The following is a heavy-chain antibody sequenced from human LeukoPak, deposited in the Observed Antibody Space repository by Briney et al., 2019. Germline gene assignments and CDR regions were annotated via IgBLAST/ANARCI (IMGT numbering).Heavy chain of an antibody. CDR3: ARDIETVAGHFDY. Sequence: ASVKVSCKASGYTFTSYGISWVRQAPGQGLEWMGIINPSGGSTSYAQKFQGRVTMTRDTSTSTVYMELSSLRSEDTAVYYCARDIETVAGHFDYWGQGTLVTVSS. J-gene: IGHJ4*02. CDR2: INPSGGST. CDR1: GYTFTSYG. D-gene: IGHD6-19*01. V-gene: IGHV1-46*01.